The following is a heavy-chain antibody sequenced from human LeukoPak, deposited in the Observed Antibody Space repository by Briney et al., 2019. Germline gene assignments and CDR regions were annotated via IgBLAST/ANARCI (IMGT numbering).Heavy chain of an antibody. D-gene: IGHD6-13*01. V-gene: IGHV5-51*01. CDR2: IYPGDSDT. J-gene: IGHJ4*02. CDR1: GSSFTTYW. Sequence: GESLQISCKGSGSSFTTYWIGWVRQMPGKGLEWMGIIYPGDSDTGYSPPFQGQVTISADKSISTPYLQWSSLKASDTAMYYCARPGLRSIAAAALDYWGQGTLVTVSS. CDR3: ARPGLRSIAAAALDY.